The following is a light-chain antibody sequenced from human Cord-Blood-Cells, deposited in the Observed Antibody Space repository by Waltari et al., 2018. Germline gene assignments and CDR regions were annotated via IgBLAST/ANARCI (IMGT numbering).Light chain of an antibody. CDR1: SRDVVGYNY. CDR3: SSYTSSSTLV. V-gene: IGLV2-14*01. J-gene: IGLJ3*02. Sequence: QSALTQPASVPGSPGQPTPISSPGTSRDVVGYNYFSWYQQNPGKAPKIMIYEVSNRPSGVSNRFAGSKSCNTASLTISGLQAEDEAYYYCSSYTSSSTLVFGGGTKLTVL. CDR2: EVS.